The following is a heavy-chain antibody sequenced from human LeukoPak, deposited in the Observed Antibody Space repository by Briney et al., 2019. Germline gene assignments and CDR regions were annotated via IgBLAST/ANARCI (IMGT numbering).Heavy chain of an antibody. CDR3: AREETANNWFDP. Sequence: PSETLSLTGTVSGGSISSYYWSWIQQPPGKGLEWIGYIYYSGSTNYNPSLKSRVTISVDTSKNQFSLKLSSVTAADTAVYYCAREETANNWFDPWGQGTLVTVSS. J-gene: IGHJ5*02. CDR1: GGSISSYY. V-gene: IGHV4-59*01. D-gene: IGHD5-24*01. CDR2: IYYSGST.